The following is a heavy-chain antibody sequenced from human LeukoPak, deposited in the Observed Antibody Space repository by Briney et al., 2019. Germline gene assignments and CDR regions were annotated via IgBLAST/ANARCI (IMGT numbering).Heavy chain of an antibody. D-gene: IGHD3-22*01. V-gene: IGHV3-7*01. Sequence: PGGSLRLFCAASGFTFSSYWMSWVRQAPGKGLEWVANIKQDGSEKYYVDSVKGRFTISRDNAKNSLYLQMNSLRAEDTAVYYCARTTYYYDSSGYWVYWGQGTLGTVSS. CDR3: ARTTYYYDSSGYWVY. CDR2: IKQDGSEK. CDR1: GFTFSSYW. J-gene: IGHJ4*02.